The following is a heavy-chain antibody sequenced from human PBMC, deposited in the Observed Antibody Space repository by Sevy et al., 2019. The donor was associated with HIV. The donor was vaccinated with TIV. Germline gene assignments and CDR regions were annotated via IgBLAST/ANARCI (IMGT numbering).Heavy chain of an antibody. CDR2: ITSGGAT. CDR3: AGGDTPMITDLDY. V-gene: IGHV3-23*01. CDR1: GLTFTTNA. D-gene: IGHD3-16*01. J-gene: IGHJ4*02. Sequence: GGSLRLSCAASGLTFTTNAMSWVRQAPGKGLEWVAGITSGGATYYADSVKGRFTVSRDNSKTTQYLQLNSLRADDTAVFYRAGGDTPMITDLDYWGQGTLVTVSS.